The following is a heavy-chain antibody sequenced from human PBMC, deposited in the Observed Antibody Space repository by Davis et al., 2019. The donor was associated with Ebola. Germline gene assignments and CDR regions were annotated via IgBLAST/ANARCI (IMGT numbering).Heavy chain of an antibody. Sequence: AASVKVSCKTSGYTFTSHSLHWVRQAPGQGLEWMGRINPYSGGTNNAQNFQGRVTMTRDTSISTVYMELSRLSPDDTAVYYCARVRYCGGDCSRHYYYGMDVWGKGTTVTVSS. CDR2: INPYSGGT. D-gene: IGHD2-21*02. V-gene: IGHV1-2*06. CDR3: ARVRYCGGDCSRHYYYGMDV. CDR1: GYTFTSHS. J-gene: IGHJ6*04.